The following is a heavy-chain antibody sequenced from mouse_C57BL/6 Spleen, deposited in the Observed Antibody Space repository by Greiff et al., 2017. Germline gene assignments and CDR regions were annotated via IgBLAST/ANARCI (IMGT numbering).Heavy chain of an antibody. CDR1: GYTFTSYW. J-gene: IGHJ2*01. CDR3: ARSPLYYSNLFDY. V-gene: IGHV1-64*01. Sequence: VQLQQPGAELVKPGASVKLSCKASGYTFTSYWMHWVKQRPGQGLEWIGMIHPNSGSTNYNEKFKSKATLTVDKSSSTAYMQLSSLTSEDSAVYYCARSPLYYSNLFDYWGQGTTLTVSS. D-gene: IGHD2-5*01. CDR2: IHPNSGST.